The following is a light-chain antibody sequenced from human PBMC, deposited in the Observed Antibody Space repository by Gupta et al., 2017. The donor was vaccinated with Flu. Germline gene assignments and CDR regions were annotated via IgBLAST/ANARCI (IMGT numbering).Light chain of an antibody. J-gene: IGKJ3*01. Sequence: LSLSPGERATLSCRASQSVSSNSLAWYQQKPGQAPRLLIYGASYRAAGIPERFSGSGSGTDFTLTISRLEPEDFAMYYCQQYGSSPPGATFGPGTKVDIK. CDR1: QSVSSNS. CDR3: QQYGSSPPGAT. V-gene: IGKV3-20*01. CDR2: GAS.